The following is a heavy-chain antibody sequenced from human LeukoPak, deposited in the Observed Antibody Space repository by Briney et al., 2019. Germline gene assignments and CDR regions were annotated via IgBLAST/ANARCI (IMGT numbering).Heavy chain of an antibody. CDR3: AKFLGVSVWYGISGP. J-gene: IGHJ5*02. CDR2: VNADGTIT. V-gene: IGHV3-23*01. Sequence: GGSLRLSCAASGFAFNNYAMHWVRQTPGKGLEWVSTVNADGTITYYADSVKGRFTVSRDNPQNTLYLQMNSLRAEDAAVYYCAKFLGVSVWYGISGPWGQGTLVTVSS. D-gene: IGHD3-10*01. CDR1: GFAFNNYA.